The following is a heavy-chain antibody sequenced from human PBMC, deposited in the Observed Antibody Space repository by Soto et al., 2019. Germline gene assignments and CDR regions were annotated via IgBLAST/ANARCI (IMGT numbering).Heavy chain of an antibody. V-gene: IGHV3-53*01. CDR1: GFTFSSND. D-gene: IGHD3-22*01. CDR2: IYSSGST. CDR3: ATRPLLPGAP. J-gene: IGHJ3*01. Sequence: EVQLVESGGGLIQPGGSLRLSCAASGFTFSSNDMYWVRRAPGKGLEWVSLIYSSGSTSYADSVKGRFTISRDNSKNTLYLQMSSLRAEDTAVYYCATRPLLPGAPWGQGTMVTVSS.